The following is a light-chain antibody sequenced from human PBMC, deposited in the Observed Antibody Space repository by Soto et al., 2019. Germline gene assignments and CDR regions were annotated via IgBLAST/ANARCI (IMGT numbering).Light chain of an antibody. V-gene: IGLV2-11*01. CDR2: DVT. CDR1: GSDVGRYSW. CDR3: CSPADAQIVV. J-gene: IGLJ2*01. Sequence: QSALTQPRSVSGSPGQSVTISCTGTGSDVGRYSWVSWYQQHPGKAPKLIIFDVTKRPSGVPDRFSASKSGATASLTISGLQAGDEADYYCCSPADAQIVVFGGGTKLTVL.